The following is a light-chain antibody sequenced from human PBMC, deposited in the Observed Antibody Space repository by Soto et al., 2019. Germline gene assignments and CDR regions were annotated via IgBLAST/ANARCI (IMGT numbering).Light chain of an antibody. CDR3: QQRSNWPWT. CDR1: QSVSSY. Sequence: EIVLTQYPATLSLSPGERATLSCRASQSVSSYLAWYQQKPGQAPRLLIYDASNRATGIPARFSGSGSGTDFTLTISRLEPEDFAVYYCQQRSNWPWTFGQGTKVEIK. J-gene: IGKJ1*01. V-gene: IGKV3-11*01. CDR2: DAS.